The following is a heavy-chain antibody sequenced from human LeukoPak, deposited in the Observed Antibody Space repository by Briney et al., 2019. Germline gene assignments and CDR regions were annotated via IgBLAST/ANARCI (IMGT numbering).Heavy chain of an antibody. CDR3: ARRTLLWFGEPTRLDY. J-gene: IGHJ4*02. Sequence: SETLSLTCAVYGGSFSGYYWSWIRQPPGKWLEWIGEINHSGSTNYNPSLKSRVTISVDTFKNQFSLKLSSVTAADTAVYYCARRTLLWFGEPTRLDYWGQGTLVTVSS. D-gene: IGHD3-10*01. CDR1: GGSFSGYY. V-gene: IGHV4-34*01. CDR2: INHSGST.